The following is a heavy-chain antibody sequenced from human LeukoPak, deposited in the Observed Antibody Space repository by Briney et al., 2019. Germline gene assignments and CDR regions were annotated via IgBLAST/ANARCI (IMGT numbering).Heavy chain of an antibody. CDR1: GFTFSSYG. V-gene: IGHV3-30*18. J-gene: IGHJ6*04. CDR3: AKDLSRPGYYYGMDV. Sequence: PGGSLRLSCAASGFTFSSYGMHWVRQAPGKGLEWVAVISYDGSNKYYADSVKGRFTISRDTSKNTLYLQMNSLRAEDTAVYYCAKDLSRPGYYYGMDVWGKGTTVTVSS. CDR2: ISYDGSNK.